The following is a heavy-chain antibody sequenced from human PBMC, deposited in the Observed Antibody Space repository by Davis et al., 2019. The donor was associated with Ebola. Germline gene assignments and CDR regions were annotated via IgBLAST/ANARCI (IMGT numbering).Heavy chain of an antibody. D-gene: IGHD3-16*02. Sequence: ASVKVSCKASGYTFTRYGISWVRQAPGQGLEWMGWISAYNGNTNYAQKLQGRVTMTTDTSTSTAYMELRSLRSDDTAVYYCARDPIVRTLHKYYYYYGMDVWGKGTTVTVSS. CDR1: GYTFTRYG. J-gene: IGHJ6*04. CDR3: ARDPIVRTLHKYYYYYGMDV. CDR2: ISAYNGNT. V-gene: IGHV1-18*01.